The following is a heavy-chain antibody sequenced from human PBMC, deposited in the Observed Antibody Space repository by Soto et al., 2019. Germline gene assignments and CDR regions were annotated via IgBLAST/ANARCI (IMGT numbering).Heavy chain of an antibody. CDR3: ARGNYYDSSGYLKYFQH. CDR2: IYYSGST. J-gene: IGHJ1*01. V-gene: IGHV4-59*01. D-gene: IGHD3-22*01. Sequence: SETLSLTCTVSGGSFSSYYWSWIRQPPGKGLEWIGYIYYSGSTNYNPSLKSRVTISVDTSKNQFSLKLSSVTAADTAVYYCARGNYYDSSGYLKYFQHWGQGTLVT. CDR1: GGSFSSYY.